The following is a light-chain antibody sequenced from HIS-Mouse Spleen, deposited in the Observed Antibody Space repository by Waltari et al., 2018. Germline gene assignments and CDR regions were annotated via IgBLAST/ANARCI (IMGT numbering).Light chain of an antibody. CDR3: YSTDSSGNHRV. J-gene: IGLJ2*01. CDR1: ALPQKY. CDR2: EDS. V-gene: IGLV3-10*01. Sequence: SYELTQPPSVSVSPGQTARITCSGDALPQKYAYSYHQKSGQAPVLVIYEDSKRPSGIPERFSGSSSGTMATLTISGAQVEDEADYYCYSTDSSGNHRVFGGGTKLTVL.